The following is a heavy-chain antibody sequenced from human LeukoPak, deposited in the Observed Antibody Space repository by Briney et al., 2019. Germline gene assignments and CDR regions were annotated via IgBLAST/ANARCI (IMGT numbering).Heavy chain of an antibody. D-gene: IGHD6-19*01. V-gene: IGHV4-39*02. CDR1: GGSISGTSYS. CDR3: ARQYNWFDP. J-gene: IGHJ5*02. Sequence: SETLSLTCTVSGGSISGTSYSWGWIRQPPGKGLEWVGSIDYSGRTHYNPSLKSRVTISEDTSNNHFPLKLNPVTAADTAVYFCARQYNWFDPWGQGTLVTVSS. CDR2: IDYSGRT.